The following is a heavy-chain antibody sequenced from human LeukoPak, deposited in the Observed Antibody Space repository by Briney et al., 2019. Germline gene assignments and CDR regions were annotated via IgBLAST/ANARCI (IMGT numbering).Heavy chain of an antibody. V-gene: IGHV4-59*11. CDR2: IYYSGST. CDR3: ARDHPHETTVTTPWFDP. J-gene: IGHJ5*02. CDR1: GGSISSHY. Sequence: SETLSLTCTVSGGSISSHYWSWIRQPPGKGLEWIGYIYYSGSTNYNPSLKSRVTISVDTSKNQFSLKLSSVTAADTAVYYCARDHPHETTVTTPWFDPWGQGTLVTVSS. D-gene: IGHD4-17*01.